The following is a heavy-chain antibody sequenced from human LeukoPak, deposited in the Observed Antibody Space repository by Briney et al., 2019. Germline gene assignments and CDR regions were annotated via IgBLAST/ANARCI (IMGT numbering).Heavy chain of an antibody. CDR3: AREGVPWGYYYDSSGYYY. CDR1: GFTFSSYA. Sequence: PGGSLRLSCAASGFTFSSYAMHWVRQAPGKWLEWVTVISYDGSNKYYADSVKGRFTISRDNSKNTLYLQMNSLRAEDTAVYYCAREGVPWGYYYDSSGYYYWGQGTLVTVSS. CDR2: ISYDGSNK. J-gene: IGHJ4*02. V-gene: IGHV3-30-3*01. D-gene: IGHD3-22*01.